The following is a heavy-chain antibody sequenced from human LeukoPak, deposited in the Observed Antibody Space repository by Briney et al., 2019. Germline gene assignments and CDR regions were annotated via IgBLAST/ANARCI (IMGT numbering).Heavy chain of an antibody. CDR2: IKSKTDGGTT. Sequence: GGSLRLSCAASGFTFSNAWMSWVRQAPGKGLEWVGRIKSKTDGGTTDYAAPVKGRFTISRDDSKNTLYLQMNSLKTEDTAVYYCTTDPPLNPLWEDFDYWGQGTLVTVSS. V-gene: IGHV3-15*01. CDR1: GFTFSNAW. J-gene: IGHJ4*02. CDR3: TTDPPLNPLWEDFDY. D-gene: IGHD1-26*01.